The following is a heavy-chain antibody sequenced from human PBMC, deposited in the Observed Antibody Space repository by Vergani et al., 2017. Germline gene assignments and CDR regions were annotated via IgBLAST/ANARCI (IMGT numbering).Heavy chain of an antibody. Sequence: QVQLVQSGAEVKKPGSSVKVSCKASGGTFSSYAISWVRQAPGQGLEWMGGIIPIFGTANYAQKFQGRVTITADESTSTAYMELSSLRSEDTAVYYCARGYCSSTSCYNKPYDAFDIWGQGTMVTVSS. CDR2: IIPIFGTA. V-gene: IGHV1-69*13. CDR3: ARGYCSSTSCYNKPYDAFDI. CDR1: GGTFSSYA. J-gene: IGHJ3*02. D-gene: IGHD2-2*02.